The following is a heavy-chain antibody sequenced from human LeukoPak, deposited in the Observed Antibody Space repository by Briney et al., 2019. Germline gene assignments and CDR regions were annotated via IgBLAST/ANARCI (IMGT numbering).Heavy chain of an antibody. CDR2: ISGSGGST. J-gene: IGHJ4*02. CDR1: GFTFSNYA. CDR3: AKEGSGALYHFDS. D-gene: IGHD2/OR15-2a*01. Sequence: GGSLRLSCAASGFTFSNYAMSWVRQAPGKGLEWASAISGSGGSTYYADSVKGRFTISRDNSKNTLYLQMNSLRAEDTAVYYCAKEGSGALYHFDSWGQGTLVTVSS. V-gene: IGHV3-23*01.